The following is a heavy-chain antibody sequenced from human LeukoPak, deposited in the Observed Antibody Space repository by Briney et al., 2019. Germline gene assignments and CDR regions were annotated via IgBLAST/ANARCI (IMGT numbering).Heavy chain of an antibody. D-gene: IGHD3-3*01. CDR3: ARGVVIIDY. J-gene: IGHJ4*02. Sequence: PGRSLRLSCAASGFTFSTYGMHWVRQAPGKGLEWVAVISYDGSNKYDADSVKGRFTISRDNAKNSLYLQMNSLRDEDTAVYYCARGVVIIDYWSQGTLVTVSS. V-gene: IGHV3-30*03. CDR2: ISYDGSNK. CDR1: GFTFSTYG.